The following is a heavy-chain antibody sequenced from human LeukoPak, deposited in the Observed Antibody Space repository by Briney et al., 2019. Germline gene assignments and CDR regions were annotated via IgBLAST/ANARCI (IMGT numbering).Heavy chain of an antibody. Sequence: GGSLRLSCAASGFTFDDYAMHWVRQAPGKGLEWVSGISWNSGTIGYADSVKGRFTISRDNAKNSLYLQMNSLRAEDTAVYYCAREVVVVPAARSFDYWGQGTLVTVSS. D-gene: IGHD2-2*01. V-gene: IGHV3-9*01. CDR1: GFTFDDYA. CDR3: AREVVVVPAARSFDY. CDR2: ISWNSGTI. J-gene: IGHJ4*02.